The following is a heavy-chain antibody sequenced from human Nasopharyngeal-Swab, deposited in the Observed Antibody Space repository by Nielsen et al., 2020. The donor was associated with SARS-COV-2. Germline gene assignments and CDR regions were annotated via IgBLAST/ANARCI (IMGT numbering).Heavy chain of an antibody. V-gene: IGHV3-7*03. J-gene: IGHJ4*02. D-gene: IGHD4-23*01. CDR3: ARDVDYGGNSRFDY. CDR2: IKQDGSEK. Sequence: IRQPPGKGLEWVANIKQDGSEKYYVDSVKGRFTISRDNAKNSLYLQMNSLRAEDTAVYYCARDVDYGGNSRFDYWGQGTLVTVSS.